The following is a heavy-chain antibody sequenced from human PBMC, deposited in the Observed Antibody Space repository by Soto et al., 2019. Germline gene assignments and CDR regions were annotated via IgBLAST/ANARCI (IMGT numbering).Heavy chain of an antibody. J-gene: IGHJ4*02. D-gene: IGHD6-25*01. V-gene: IGHV3-30*09. CDR3: ARDPHQFSSATLDH. CDR2: ISYDGTNK. Sequence: SGFTFRIYAMHWVRQAPGKGLQWVAAISYDGTNKIYTDSVKGRFVISRDNSKNTVYLQVNSLRPEDTAVYYCARDPHQFSSATLDHWGQGTLVTVSS. CDR1: GFTFRIYA.